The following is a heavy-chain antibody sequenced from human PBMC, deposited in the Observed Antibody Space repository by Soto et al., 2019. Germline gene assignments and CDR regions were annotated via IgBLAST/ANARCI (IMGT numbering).Heavy chain of an antibody. CDR3: GRDRYNWSYPPTTGITSPDAFDI. D-gene: IGHD1-7*01. J-gene: IGHJ3*02. Sequence: ASVKVSCKASGYTFTSHYMHWVRQAPGQGLEWMGIINPSGGSTTYAQRFQGRVTMTSDTSTSTVYMELSSLRSEDTAVYYCGRDRYNWSYPPTTGITSPDAFDIGGQGTLVTVSS. V-gene: IGHV1-46*03. CDR1: GYTFTSHY. CDR2: INPSGGST.